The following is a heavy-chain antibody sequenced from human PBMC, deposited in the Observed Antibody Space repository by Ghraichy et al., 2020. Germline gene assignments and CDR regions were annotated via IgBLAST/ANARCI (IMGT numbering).Heavy chain of an antibody. Sequence: GGSLRLSCAASGFTFSSYAMNWVRQAPGKGLEWVSAISGGGDSTYYSDSVRGRFTISRDNSKNTLYLQMNSLRAEDTAVYYCAKERGDLNWGFDFWGQGTLVTVSS. CDR2: ISGGGDST. J-gene: IGHJ4*02. CDR1: GFTFSSYA. CDR3: AKERGDLNWGFDF. D-gene: IGHD7-27*01. V-gene: IGHV3-23*01.